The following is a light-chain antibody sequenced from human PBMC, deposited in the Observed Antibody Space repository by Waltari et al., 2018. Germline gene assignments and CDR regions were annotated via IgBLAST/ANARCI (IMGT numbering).Light chain of an antibody. J-gene: IGLJ2*01. CDR2: RNT. CDR3: AAWDDSLSGRV. V-gene: IGLV1-47*01. CDR1: HSNIGSNF. Sequence: QSVLTQPPSMSGIPGQRVTISCSGSHSNIGSNFVYWYQQFPGMAPPLLIFRNTHRPSVVPDLFSASKAGASASRAISGLRSEDEADYYCAAWDDSLSGRVFGGGTKLTV.